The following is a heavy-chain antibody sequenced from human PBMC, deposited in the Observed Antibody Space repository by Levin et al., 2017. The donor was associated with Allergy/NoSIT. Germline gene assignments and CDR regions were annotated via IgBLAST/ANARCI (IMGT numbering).Heavy chain of an antibody. CDR2: ISGETTYT. D-gene: IGHD4-17*01. CDR1: GFTFSDYY. V-gene: IGHV3-11*03. J-gene: IGHJ4*02. CDR3: ARHDFGDFSYFDY. Sequence: GGSLRLSCAASGFTFSDYYMSWIRQAPGKGLEWVSYISGETTYTDYADSVKGRFTISRDNAKTSLSLQMLSLRAEDTAVYYCARHDFGDFSYFDYWGQGILVTVSS.